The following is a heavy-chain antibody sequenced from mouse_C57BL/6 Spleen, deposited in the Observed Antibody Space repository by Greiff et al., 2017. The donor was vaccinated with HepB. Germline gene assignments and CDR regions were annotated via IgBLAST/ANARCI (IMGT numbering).Heavy chain of an antibody. CDR2: IDPETGGT. D-gene: IGHD1-1*01. Sequence: QVQLKQSGAELVRPGASVTLSCKASGYTFTDYEMHWVKQTPVHGLEWIGAIDPETGGTAYNQKFKGKAILTADKSSSTAYMELRSLTSEDSAVYYCTRRGTTVVAVDYWGQGTTLTVSS. CDR1: GYTFTDYE. CDR3: TRRGTTVVAVDY. J-gene: IGHJ2*01. V-gene: IGHV1-15*01.